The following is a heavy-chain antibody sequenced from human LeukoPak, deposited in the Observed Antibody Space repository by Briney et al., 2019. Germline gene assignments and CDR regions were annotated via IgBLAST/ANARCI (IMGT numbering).Heavy chain of an antibody. CDR1: GGSISSSNNY. CDR3: ARDNIPVAGTGLSWFDP. V-gene: IGHV4-39*07. J-gene: IGHJ5*02. Sequence: PSETLSLTCTVSGGSISSSNNYWVWIRQPPSKGLEWIGSMYYSGSIFYNPSLKSRVTISINTSKNQFSLKVSSVTAADTAVYYCARDNIPVAGTGLSWFDPWGQGTLVTVSS. D-gene: IGHD6-13*01. CDR2: MYYSGSI.